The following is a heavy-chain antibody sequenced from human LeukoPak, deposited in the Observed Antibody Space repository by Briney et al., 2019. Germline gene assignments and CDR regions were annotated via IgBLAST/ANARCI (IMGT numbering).Heavy chain of an antibody. J-gene: IGHJ4*02. Sequence: SETLSLTCTVSGGSISSGGYYWSWIRQHPGKGLEWIGYIYYSGSTNYNPSLKSRVTISVDTSKNQFSLKLTSVTAADTAVYYCARGTSGDPFDYWGQGTLVTVSS. V-gene: IGHV4-61*08. CDR3: ARGTSGDPFDY. CDR2: IYYSGST. D-gene: IGHD4-17*01. CDR1: GGSISSGGYY.